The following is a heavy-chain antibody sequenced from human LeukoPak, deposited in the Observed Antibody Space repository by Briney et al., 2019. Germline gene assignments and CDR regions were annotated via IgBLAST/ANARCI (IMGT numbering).Heavy chain of an antibody. Sequence: GGSLRLSCAASGFTFDDYGMSWVRQAPVKGLEWVSGINWNGGSTGYADSVKGRFTISRDNAKNSLYLQMNSLRAEDTALYYCARGVRRRGYSGYGGLDYWGQGTLVTVSS. V-gene: IGHV3-20*04. J-gene: IGHJ4*02. CDR1: GFTFDDYG. CDR2: INWNGGST. D-gene: IGHD5-12*01. CDR3: ARGVRRRGYSGYGGLDY.